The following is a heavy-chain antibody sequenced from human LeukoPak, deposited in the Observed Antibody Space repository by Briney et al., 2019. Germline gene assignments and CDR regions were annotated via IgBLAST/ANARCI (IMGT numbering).Heavy chain of an antibody. CDR3: ARDQQPIAAAAIGDYYYGMDV. D-gene: IGHD6-13*01. V-gene: IGHV1-69*04. CDR2: IIPILGIA. CDR1: GGTFSSYA. Sequence: SVKVSCKASGGTFSSYAISWVRQAPGQGLEWMGRIIPILGIANYAQKFQGRVTITTDKSTSTAYMELSSLRSEDTAVYYCARDQQPIAAAAIGDYYYGMDVWGQGTTVTVSS. J-gene: IGHJ6*02.